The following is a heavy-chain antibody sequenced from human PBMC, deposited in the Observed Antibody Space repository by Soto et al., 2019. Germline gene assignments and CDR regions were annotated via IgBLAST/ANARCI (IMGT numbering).Heavy chain of an antibody. J-gene: IGHJ4*02. D-gene: IGHD5-12*01. CDR3: ARGQVGVVATH. CDR1: GGSLSGYY. CDR2: IKDGGLT. Sequence: QVQLQQWGAGLLKPSETLSLTCVVYGGSLSGYYWSWIRQPPGKGLEWIGEIKDGGLTNYSPSLKSRATISVDTPKNQFSLKLHSVTAADTAVYYCARGQVGVVATHWDQGTLVTVSS. V-gene: IGHV4-34*01.